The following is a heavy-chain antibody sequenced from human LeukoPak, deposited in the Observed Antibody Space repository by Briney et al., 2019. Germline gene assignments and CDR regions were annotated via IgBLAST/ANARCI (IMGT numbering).Heavy chain of an antibody. CDR3: ARAGYSRFVDDLDY. V-gene: IGHV1-18*01. Sequence: ASVKVSCKASGYIFTNYGINWVRQAPGQGLEWMGWISAYNGNTKNTQKLQDRVTMTTDTSTSTAYMELKTLRSDDTAVYFCARAGYSRFVDDLDYWGQGTLVTVSS. CDR1: GYIFTNYG. J-gene: IGHJ4*02. CDR2: ISAYNGNT. D-gene: IGHD1-26*01.